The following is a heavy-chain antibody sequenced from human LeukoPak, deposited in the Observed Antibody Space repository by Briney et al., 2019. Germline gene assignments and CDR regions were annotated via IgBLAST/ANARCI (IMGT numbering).Heavy chain of an antibody. D-gene: IGHD3-22*01. V-gene: IGHV3-23*01. CDR2: ISGSGGST. CDR1: GFTFSSYA. Sequence: GGSLRLSCAASGFTFSSYAMSWVRPAPGKGLEWVSAISGSGGSTYYADSVKGRFTISRDNSKNTLGLQMNSLKVEDTAVYYCAKFRYHSNDNNYLDFNYWGQGTLVTVSS. CDR3: AKFRYHSNDNNYLDFNY. J-gene: IGHJ4*02.